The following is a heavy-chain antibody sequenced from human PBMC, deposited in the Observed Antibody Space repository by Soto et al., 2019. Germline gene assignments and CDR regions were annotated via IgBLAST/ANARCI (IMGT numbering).Heavy chain of an antibody. CDR1: GFTFSNAW. J-gene: IGHJ5*02. D-gene: IGHD3-3*01. Sequence: GGSLRLSCAASGFTFSNAWMSWVRRAPGKGREWVGRIKSKTDGGTTDYAAPVKGRFTISRDDSKNTLYLQMNSLKTEDTAVYYCTTVTYPNYDFWSGPPRFDPWGQGTLVTVSS. CDR2: IKSKTDGGTT. CDR3: TTVTYPNYDFWSGPPRFDP. V-gene: IGHV3-15*01.